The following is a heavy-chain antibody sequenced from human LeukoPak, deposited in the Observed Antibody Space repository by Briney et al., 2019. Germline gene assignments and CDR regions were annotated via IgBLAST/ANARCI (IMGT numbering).Heavy chain of an antibody. V-gene: IGHV4-59*08. D-gene: IGHD3-9*01. CDR3: ARQGYDILTGYIDAFDI. CDR1: GGSISSYY. J-gene: IGHJ3*02. CDR2: ISYSGGT. Sequence: MPSETLSLTCTVSGGSISSYYWSWIRQPPGKGLEWIGYISYSGGTNYNPSLKSRVTISIDTSKNQFSLKLRSVTAADTAIYYCARQGYDILTGYIDAFDIWGQGTMVTVSS.